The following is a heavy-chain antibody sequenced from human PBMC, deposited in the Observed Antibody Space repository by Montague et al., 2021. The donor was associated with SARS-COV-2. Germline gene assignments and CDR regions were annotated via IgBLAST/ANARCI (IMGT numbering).Heavy chain of an antibody. Sequence: SLRLSCAASGFTFSSYSMNWVRQAPGKGLEWVSSISSSSSYIYYADSVKGRFTIPRDNAKNSLYLQMNSLRAEDTAVYYCARAAVRGVIEHIYGMDVWGQGTTVTVSS. CDR2: ISSSSSYI. CDR1: GFTFSSYS. J-gene: IGHJ6*02. CDR3: ARAAVRGVIEHIYGMDV. D-gene: IGHD3-10*01. V-gene: IGHV3-21*01.